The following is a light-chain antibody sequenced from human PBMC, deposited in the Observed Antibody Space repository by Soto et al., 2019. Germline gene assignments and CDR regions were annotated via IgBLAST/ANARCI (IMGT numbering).Light chain of an antibody. CDR3: QQRSNWPMIT. Sequence: EIVWTQSPAPRSLSPGERATLSCGASQSVSSYIAWYQPKPCQAHRLIIYDASKRATGIPARFSGSGSGTDFSLTISSLEPEDFAVYYCQQRSNWPMITFGQGTRLEIK. CDR1: QSVSSY. CDR2: DAS. J-gene: IGKJ5*01. V-gene: IGKV3-11*01.